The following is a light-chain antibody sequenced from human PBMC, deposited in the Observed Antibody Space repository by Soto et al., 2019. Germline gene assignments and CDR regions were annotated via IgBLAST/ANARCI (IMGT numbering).Light chain of an antibody. CDR1: QSISSW. V-gene: IGKV1-5*03. Sequence: DIQMTQSPSTLSASEGDRVTITCRASQSISSWLAWYQQRPGKAPKLLIHKASSLESGVPSRFSGSGSGTEFTLTISSLQPDDFATYYCQQYNSYSWTFGQGTKVEIK. CDR3: QQYNSYSWT. J-gene: IGKJ1*01. CDR2: KAS.